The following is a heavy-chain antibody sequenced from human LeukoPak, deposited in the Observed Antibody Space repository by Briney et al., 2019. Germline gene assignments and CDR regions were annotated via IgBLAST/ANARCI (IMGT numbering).Heavy chain of an antibody. Sequence: PGGSLRLSCAASGFTFSTYEMNWVRQAPGKGLGWVSYIGSSGSTIYYADSVKGRFTISRDNAKSSLYLQMNSLRAEDTAVYYCAREGRSGYDLTGYYGMDVWGKGTTVTVSS. V-gene: IGHV3-48*03. D-gene: IGHD5-12*01. CDR3: AREGRSGYDLTGYYGMDV. CDR2: IGSSGSTI. CDR1: GFTFSTYE. J-gene: IGHJ6*04.